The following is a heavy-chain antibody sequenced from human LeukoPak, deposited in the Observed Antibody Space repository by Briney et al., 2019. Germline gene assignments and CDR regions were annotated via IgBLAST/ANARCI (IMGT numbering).Heavy chain of an antibody. D-gene: IGHD4-17*01. V-gene: IGHV4-59*01. Sequence: SETLSLTCTVAGGSISSYYWSWIRQPPGKGLEWIGYIYYSGSTNYNPSLKSRVTISVDTSKNQFSLKLSSVTAADTAVYYCARELRGFDYWGQGTLVTVSS. J-gene: IGHJ4*02. CDR3: ARELRGFDY. CDR1: GGSISSYY. CDR2: IYYSGST.